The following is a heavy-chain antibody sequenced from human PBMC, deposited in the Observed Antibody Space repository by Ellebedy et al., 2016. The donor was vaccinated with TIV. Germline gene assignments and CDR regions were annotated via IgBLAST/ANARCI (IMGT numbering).Heavy chain of an antibody. CDR1: GGPISSGGYY. J-gene: IGHJ4*02. CDR3: ARVSRYFEY. V-gene: IGHV4-31*03. CDR2: IYSGGSP. Sequence: MPSETLSLTCTVSGGPISSGGYYWSWIRQHPGKALEWIGYIYSGGSPDYNPSLKSRVTISVDTSKNQFSLNLSSVTAADTAVYYCARVSRYFEYWGQGILVPVSS.